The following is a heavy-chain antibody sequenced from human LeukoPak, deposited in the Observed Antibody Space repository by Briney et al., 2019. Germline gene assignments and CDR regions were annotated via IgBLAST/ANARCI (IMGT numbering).Heavy chain of an antibody. V-gene: IGHV1-69*05. CDR2: IILIYDTT. D-gene: IGHD5-18*01. CDR3: ARSRATVTWFDY. J-gene: IGHJ4*02. Sequence: ASVKVSCKTSGGAFSSYAITWVRQAPGQGLEWMGRIILIYDTTNYAQKFQGRVTITTDESTNTEYMELSSLRSEDTAVYFCARSRATVTWFDYWGQGTLVTVSS. CDR1: GGAFSSYA.